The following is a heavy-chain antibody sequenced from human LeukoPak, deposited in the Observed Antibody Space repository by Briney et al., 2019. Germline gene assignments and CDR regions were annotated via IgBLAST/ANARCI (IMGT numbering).Heavy chain of an antibody. CDR3: AKRNGYADY. CDR1: GFTFSNAW. CDR2: IHDSGDYT. V-gene: IGHV3-23*01. J-gene: IGHJ4*02. Sequence: GGSLRLSCAASGFTFSNAWMSWVRQAPGKGLDWVSAIHDSGDYTYYADSVKGRFIISRDNSKNTLYLQMNSLRAEDTAVYYCAKRNGYADYWGRGTLVTVSS. D-gene: IGHD5-18*01.